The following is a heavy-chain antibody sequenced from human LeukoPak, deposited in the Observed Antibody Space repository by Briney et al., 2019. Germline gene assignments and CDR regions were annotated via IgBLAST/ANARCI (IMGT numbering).Heavy chain of an antibody. D-gene: IGHD4-17*01. CDR3: ARGVGDYSESY. V-gene: IGHV1-2*02. Sequence: ASVKVSCKASGYTFTDYYIHWVRQAPGQGLEWVGWINPNSGDTNFAQKFQGRVTMTRDTSITTAHMELSRLTSDDTAVYYCARGVGDYSESYWGQGTLVTVSS. J-gene: IGHJ4*02. CDR1: GYTFTDYY. CDR2: INPNSGDT.